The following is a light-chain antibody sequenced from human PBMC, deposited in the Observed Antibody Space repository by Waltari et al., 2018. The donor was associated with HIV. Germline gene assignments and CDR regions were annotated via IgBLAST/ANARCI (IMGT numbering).Light chain of an antibody. J-gene: IGKJ2*02. CDR1: QSITNW. CDR3: QQYNSYSST. Sequence: DIQMTQSPSTPSASVGDRVTITCRAGQSITNWLAWYQQKPGKAPKLLIYKTSQLKSGVPPRFSGSGSATEFTLTISSLQPDDFATFYCQQYNSYSSTFGQGTKVEIK. CDR2: KTS. V-gene: IGKV1-5*03.